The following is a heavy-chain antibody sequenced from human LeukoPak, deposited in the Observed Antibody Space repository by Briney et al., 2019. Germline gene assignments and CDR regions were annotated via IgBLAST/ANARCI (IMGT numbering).Heavy chain of an antibody. CDR3: AKDSSSSPFDAFDI. Sequence: GGSLRLSCAASGFTFDDYAMHWVRQAPGKGLEWVSGISWNSGSIGYADSVKGRFTISRDNAKNSLYLQMNSLRAEDMALYYCAKDSSSSPFDAFDIWGQGTMVTVSS. V-gene: IGHV3-9*03. CDR1: GFTFDDYA. J-gene: IGHJ3*02. D-gene: IGHD6-6*01. CDR2: ISWNSGSI.